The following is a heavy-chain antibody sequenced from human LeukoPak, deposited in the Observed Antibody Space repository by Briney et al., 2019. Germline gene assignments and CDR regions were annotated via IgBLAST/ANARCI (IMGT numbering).Heavy chain of an antibody. J-gene: IGHJ4*02. D-gene: IGHD3-16*01. Sequence: GRSLRLSCAASGFTFTNYGMHRVRQAPGKGLEWVAVISYDGTYTFLADSVKGRFSISRDNSKNTLFLQMYSLRAEDTAVYYCAKDDSLLGQSINHYFDHWGQGTLVTVSS. CDR1: GFTFTNYG. CDR3: AKDDSLLGQSINHYFDH. CDR2: ISYDGTYT. V-gene: IGHV3-30*18.